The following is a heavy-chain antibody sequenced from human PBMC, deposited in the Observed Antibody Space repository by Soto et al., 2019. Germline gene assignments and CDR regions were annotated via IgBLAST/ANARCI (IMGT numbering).Heavy chain of an antibody. Sequence: TLSLTCTVSGGSISSGGYYWSWIRQHPGKELEWIGYIYYSRSTYYNPSLKSRVTISVDTSKNQFTLKLSSVTAADTAVFYCAKEIRGRTAAAVYNWFDPWGQGILVTVS. CDR3: AKEIRGRTAAAVYNWFDP. CDR1: GGSISSGGYY. J-gene: IGHJ5*02. CDR2: IYYSRST. V-gene: IGHV4-31*03. D-gene: IGHD6-13*01.